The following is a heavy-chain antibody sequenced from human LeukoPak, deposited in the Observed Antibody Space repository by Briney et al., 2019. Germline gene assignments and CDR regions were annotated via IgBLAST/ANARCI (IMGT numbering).Heavy chain of an antibody. D-gene: IGHD6-13*01. Sequence: GGSLRLSCPAAGFTFSSYAMHWVRHAPGKGLERVAVISDDGSNTYYTDSVKGRFTISRDKSKNTLFLQINSLRAGDTAVYYCARDPSHTSSWVFDYWGQGTLVTVSS. J-gene: IGHJ4*02. CDR2: ISDDGSNT. V-gene: IGHV3-30-3*01. CDR1: GFTFSSYA. CDR3: ARDPSHTSSWVFDY.